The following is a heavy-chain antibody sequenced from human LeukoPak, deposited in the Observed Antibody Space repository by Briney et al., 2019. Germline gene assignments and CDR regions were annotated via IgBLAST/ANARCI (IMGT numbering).Heavy chain of an antibody. CDR3: AREGSGHDWGRGYFDY. D-gene: IGHD3-16*01. V-gene: IGHV3-48*04. Sequence: GGSLRLSCAASGFTFSSYIMNWIRQAPGKGLEWVSYISSSGSTIYYADSVKGRFTISRDNAKNSLYLQMNSLRAEDTAVYYCAREGSGHDWGRGYFDYWGQGTLVTVSS. CDR1: GFTFSSYI. J-gene: IGHJ4*02. CDR2: ISSSGSTI.